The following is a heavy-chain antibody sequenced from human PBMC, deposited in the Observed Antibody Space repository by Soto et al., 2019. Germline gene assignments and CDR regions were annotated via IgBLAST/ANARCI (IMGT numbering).Heavy chain of an antibody. Sequence: EVQLLESGGGLVQPGGSLRLSCAASGFTFSSYVMSWVRQAPGKGLEWVSTISGSGSSTYYADSVKGRFTISRDNSKNTVYLKMHSLRAEDTAIYYCAKDHIVTTKAYWGQGTLVTVSS. CDR1: GFTFSSYV. CDR2: ISGSGSST. D-gene: IGHD5-12*01. V-gene: IGHV3-23*01. CDR3: AKDHIVTTKAY. J-gene: IGHJ4*02.